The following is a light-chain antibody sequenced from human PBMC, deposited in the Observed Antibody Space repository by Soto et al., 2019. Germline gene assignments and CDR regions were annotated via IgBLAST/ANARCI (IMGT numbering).Light chain of an antibody. V-gene: IGKV2-28*01. CDR3: MQALQTPWT. CDR1: QSLLHSNGYNY. CDR2: LGS. Sequence: DIVMTQSPLSLPVTPGEPASISCRSSQSLLHSNGYNYLDWYLQKPGQSPQLLIYLGSNRASGVPDRFSVSGSCTDFTLKISRVEAEDVGVYYCMQALQTPWTFGQGTKLEIK. J-gene: IGKJ2*01.